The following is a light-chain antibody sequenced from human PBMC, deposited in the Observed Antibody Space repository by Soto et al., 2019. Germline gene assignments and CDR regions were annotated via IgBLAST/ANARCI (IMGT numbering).Light chain of an antibody. CDR3: SSYTSSSTPVV. Sequence: QSALTQPPSASGSPGQSVTISCTGTSSDVGGYNYVSWYQQHPGKAPKLMIYEVTKRPSGVPDRFSGSKSGNTASLTVSGLQAEDAADYYCSSYTSSSTPVVFGGGTKVTVL. CDR1: SSDVGGYNY. V-gene: IGLV2-8*01. J-gene: IGLJ2*01. CDR2: EVT.